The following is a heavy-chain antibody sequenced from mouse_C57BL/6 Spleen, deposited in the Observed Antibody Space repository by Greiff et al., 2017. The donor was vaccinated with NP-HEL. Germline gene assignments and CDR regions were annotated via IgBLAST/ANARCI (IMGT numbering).Heavy chain of an antibody. V-gene: IGHV1-81*01. D-gene: IGHD2-4*01. CDR1: GYTFTSYG. CDR3: AREMYDYQFAY. CDR2: IYPRSGDT. J-gene: IGHJ3*01. Sequence: VQLQQSGAELARPGASVKLTCKASGYTFTSYGISWVKQRTGQGLEWIGEIYPRSGDTYYNEKLKGKATLTADKSSSTAYMELRSLTSEDSAVYFCAREMYDYQFAYWGQGTLVTVSA.